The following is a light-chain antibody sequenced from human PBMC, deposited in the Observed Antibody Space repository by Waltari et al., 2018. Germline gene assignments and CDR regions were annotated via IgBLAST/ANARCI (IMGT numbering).Light chain of an antibody. CDR1: QSLSIN. Sequence: EVVMTQSPATLSVSPGERATLSCRASQSLSINLVWYQQKPGQAPRLLMYGASTRATVIPARVSGSGSGTEFTLTISSLQSEDAAVYYCQQFNDWPRTFGQGTKVEIK. CDR3: QQFNDWPRT. V-gene: IGKV3-15*01. J-gene: IGKJ1*01. CDR2: GAS.